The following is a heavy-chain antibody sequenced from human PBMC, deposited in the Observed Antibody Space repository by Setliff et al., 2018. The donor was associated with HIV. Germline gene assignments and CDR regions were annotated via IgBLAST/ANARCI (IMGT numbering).Heavy chain of an antibody. CDR1: GYTFTTYG. CDR2: ISAYNGNT. Sequence: ASVKVSCKASGYTFTTYGISWVRQAPGQGLEWMGWISAYNGNTNYAQKLQGRVTMTTDTSTSTAYMELRILRSDDTAVYYCARDHFCSITSCYTGSGPYYFDYWGQGTLVTVSS. CDR3: ARDHFCSITSCYTGSGPYYFDY. V-gene: IGHV1-18*01. J-gene: IGHJ4*02. D-gene: IGHD2-2*02.